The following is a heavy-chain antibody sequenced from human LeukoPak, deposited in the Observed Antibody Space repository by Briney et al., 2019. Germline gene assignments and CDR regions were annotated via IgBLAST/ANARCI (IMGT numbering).Heavy chain of an antibody. Sequence: PGGSLRLSCAASGFTFSSYAMSWVRQAPGKGLEWVSAISGSGGSTYYADSVKGRFTISRDNSKNTLYLQMNSLRAEDTAVYYCAKNGERFLEWSPFDYWGQGTLVTVSS. D-gene: IGHD3-3*01. CDR1: GFTFSSYA. J-gene: IGHJ4*02. V-gene: IGHV3-23*01. CDR2: ISGSGGST. CDR3: AKNGERFLEWSPFDY.